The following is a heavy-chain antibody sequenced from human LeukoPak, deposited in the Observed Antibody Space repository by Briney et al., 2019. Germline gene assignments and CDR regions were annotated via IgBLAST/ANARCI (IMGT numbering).Heavy chain of an antibody. V-gene: IGHV4-34*01. CDR2: INHSGSS. J-gene: IGHJ4*02. Sequence: PSETLFLTCAVYGGSFSGYYWSWIRQPPGKGLEWIGEINHSGSSNYNPSLKSRITISVDTSKNQFSLKLSSVTAADTAVYYCATSGRDIVVVPGASPQYWGQGTLVTVSS. CDR3: ATSGRDIVVVPGASPQY. D-gene: IGHD2-2*01. CDR1: GGSFSGYY.